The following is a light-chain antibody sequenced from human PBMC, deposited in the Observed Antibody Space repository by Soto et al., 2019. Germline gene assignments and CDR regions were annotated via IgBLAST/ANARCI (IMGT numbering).Light chain of an antibody. J-gene: IGKJ1*01. Sequence: EFVMTQSPATLSVSPGERATLSCMASQSVSSNYLAWYQQKPGQAPRLLIYGASSRATGIPDRFSGSGSGTDFTLTIRRLEPEDFAVYYCQQYGSSYPWTFGQGTRWIS. V-gene: IGKV3-20*01. CDR1: QSVSSNY. CDR3: QQYGSSYPWT. CDR2: GAS.